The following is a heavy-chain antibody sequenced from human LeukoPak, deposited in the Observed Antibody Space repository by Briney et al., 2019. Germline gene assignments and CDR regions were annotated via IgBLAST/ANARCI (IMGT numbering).Heavy chain of an antibody. CDR2: IRYDGNNK. D-gene: IGHD1-14*01. V-gene: IGHV3-30*02. J-gene: IGHJ4*02. CDR3: VKDNPLDY. Sequence: PGGSLRLSCGASGFTFSNYDMLWVRQSPGKGLEWVAFIRYDGNNKLYADSMKGRFTISRDNSKNTLYLHINSLRAEDTAVYYCVKDNPLDYWGQGTLVIVSS. CDR1: GFTFSNYD.